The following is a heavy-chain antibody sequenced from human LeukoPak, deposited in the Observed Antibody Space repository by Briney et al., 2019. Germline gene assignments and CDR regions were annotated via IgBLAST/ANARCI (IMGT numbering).Heavy chain of an antibody. CDR3: ASFRGSAEFYFDY. J-gene: IGHJ4*02. V-gene: IGHV3-23*01. CDR2: ISAGGGDR. CDR1: GLTFSRYS. D-gene: IGHD1-26*01. Sequence: GGSLRLSCEVSGLTFSRYSMSWVRQVPGKGLEWVSGISAGGGDRWYPDSVKGRFTISRDNSKNTLFLQMNSLTVEDTAVYYCASFRGSAEFYFDYWGQGTLVTVSS.